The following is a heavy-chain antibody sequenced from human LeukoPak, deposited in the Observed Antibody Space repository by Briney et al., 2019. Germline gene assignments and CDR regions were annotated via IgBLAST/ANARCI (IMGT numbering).Heavy chain of an antibody. CDR2: ISYDGSNK. CDR3: VRDQAAYYFDY. CDR1: GFTLSSYA. V-gene: IGHV3-30*14. Sequence: SGGSLRLSCAASGFTLSSYAMHWVRQAPGKGLEWVAVISYDGSNKYYADSVKGRFTISRDNSKNTLSLQLSSLRAEDTAVYYCVRDQAAYYFDYWGQGTLVTVSP. J-gene: IGHJ4*02. D-gene: IGHD6-13*01.